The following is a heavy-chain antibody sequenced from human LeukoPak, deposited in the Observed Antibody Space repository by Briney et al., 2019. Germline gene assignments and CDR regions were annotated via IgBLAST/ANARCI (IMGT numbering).Heavy chain of an antibody. CDR2: ISYDGSNK. V-gene: IGHV3-30*04. J-gene: IGHJ4*02. Sequence: PGGSLRLSCAASGFTFSSYAMHWVRQAPGKGLEWVAVISYDGSNKYYADSVKGRFTISRDNSKNTLYLQMNSLRAEDTAVYYCAKDRLTGLYYFDYWGQGTLVTVSS. D-gene: IGHD7-27*01. CDR3: AKDRLTGLYYFDY. CDR1: GFTFSSYA.